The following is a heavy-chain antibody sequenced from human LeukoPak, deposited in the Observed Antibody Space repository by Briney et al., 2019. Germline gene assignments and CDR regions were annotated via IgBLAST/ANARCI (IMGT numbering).Heavy chain of an antibody. D-gene: IGHD6-13*01. CDR3: ARPAAAGLDY. J-gene: IGHJ4*02. CDR2: TSGDGGST. CDR1: GFTFDDYA. Sequence: GGSLRLSCAASGFTFDDYAMHWVRQAPGKGLEWVSLTSGDGGSTYYADSVKGRFTISRDNSKNSLYLQMNSLRTEDTALYYCARPAAAGLDYWGQGTLVTVSS. V-gene: IGHV3-43*02.